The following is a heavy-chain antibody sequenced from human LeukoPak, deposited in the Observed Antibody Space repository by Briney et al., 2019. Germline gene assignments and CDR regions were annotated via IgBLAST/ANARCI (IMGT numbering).Heavy chain of an antibody. CDR2: IRYDGSNK. Sequence: QPGGSLRLSCAASGFTFSSYGMHWVRQAPGKGLEWVAFIRYDGSNKYYADSVKGRFTISRDNSKNTLYLQMNSLRAEDTAVYYCAKVRLQLYYFDYWGQGTLVTVSS. D-gene: IGHD5-24*01. CDR1: GFTFSSYG. V-gene: IGHV3-30*02. CDR3: AKVRLQLYYFDY. J-gene: IGHJ4*02.